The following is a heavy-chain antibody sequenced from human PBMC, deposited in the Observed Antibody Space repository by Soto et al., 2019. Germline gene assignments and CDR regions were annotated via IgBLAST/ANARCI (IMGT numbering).Heavy chain of an antibody. CDR2: ISYDGSNK. J-gene: IGHJ4*02. CDR3: ATELLWAYFDY. V-gene: IGHV3-30-3*01. CDR1: GFTFSSYA. D-gene: IGHD3-10*01. Sequence: QVQLVESGGGVVQPGRSLRLSCAASGFTFSSYAMHWVRQAPGKGLEWVAVISYDGSNKYYADSVKGRFTISRDNSKNTLYLTMNSLRAEDTAVYYCATELLWAYFDYWGQGTLVTVSS.